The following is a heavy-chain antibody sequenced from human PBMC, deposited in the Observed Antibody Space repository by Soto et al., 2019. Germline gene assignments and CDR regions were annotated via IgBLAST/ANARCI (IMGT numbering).Heavy chain of an antibody. CDR3: AGVFSAV. D-gene: IGHD2-15*01. J-gene: IGHJ4*02. CDR1: GSTFSDYW. V-gene: IGHV3-7*01. CDR2: IKDDGSER. Sequence: QVVDSGGGLVQPGGSLRLSCVGSGSTFSDYWMSWVRQAPGKGLEWVATIKDDGSERFYVDSVKGRFTISRDNAKNSLYLQMNSLRAADTAVYDCAGVFSAVWGQGNLVTVSS.